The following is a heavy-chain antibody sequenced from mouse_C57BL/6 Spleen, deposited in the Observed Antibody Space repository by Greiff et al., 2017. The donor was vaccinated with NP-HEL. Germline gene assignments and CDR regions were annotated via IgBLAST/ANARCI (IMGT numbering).Heavy chain of an antibody. CDR2: INPNYGTT. CDR3: SNYAWFAY. Sequence: VHVKQSGPELVKPGASVKISCKASGYSFTDYNMNWVKQSNGKSLEWIGVINPNYGTTSYNQKFKGKATLTVDQSSSTAYMQLNSLTSEDSAVYYCSNYAWFAYWGQGTLVTVSA. CDR1: GYSFTDYN. D-gene: IGHD2-5*01. J-gene: IGHJ3*01. V-gene: IGHV1-39*01.